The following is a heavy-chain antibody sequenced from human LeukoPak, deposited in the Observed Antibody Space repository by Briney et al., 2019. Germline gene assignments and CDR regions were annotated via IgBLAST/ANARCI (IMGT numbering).Heavy chain of an antibody. D-gene: IGHD5-18*01. CDR2: IKQDGSEK. Sequence: GGSLRLSCAASGFTFSSYWMSWVRQAPGKGLEWVANIKQDGSEKYYVDSVKGRFTISRDNAKNSLYLQMNSLRAEDTAVYYCARDRAWIQLWLPYNYYGMDVWGQGTTVTVSS. CDR3: ARDRAWIQLWLPYNYYGMDV. CDR1: GFTFSSYW. V-gene: IGHV3-7*01. J-gene: IGHJ6*02.